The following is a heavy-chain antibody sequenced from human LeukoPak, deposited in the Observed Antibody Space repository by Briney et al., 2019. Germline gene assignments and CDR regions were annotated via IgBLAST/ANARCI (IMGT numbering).Heavy chain of an antibody. V-gene: IGHV3-9*01. J-gene: IGHJ4*02. CDR2: ISWNSGSI. Sequence: GGSLRLSCAGSGFIFNNYAVHWVRQPPGKGLEWVSGISWNSGSIDCADSVKGRFTISRDNAKNSLYLQMNSLRVEDTAFYYCAKDNRRHYTSGPNPDSLHWGQGALVTVSS. D-gene: IGHD6-19*01. CDR3: AKDNRRHYTSGPNPDSLH. CDR1: GFIFNNYA.